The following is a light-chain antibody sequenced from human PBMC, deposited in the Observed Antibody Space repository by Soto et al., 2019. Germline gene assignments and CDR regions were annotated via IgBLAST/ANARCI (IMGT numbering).Light chain of an antibody. CDR2: AAS. CDR3: QQNYSNPLT. J-gene: IGKJ4*01. CDR1: QSISSY. Sequence: DIQMTQSPSSLSASVGDRVTITCRASQSISSYLNWYQQKPGKAPKLLIYAASSLQSGVPSRFSGSGSGTDFTLTISSLQPEDFATYSCQQNYSNPLTFGGGTKVEIK. V-gene: IGKV1-39*01.